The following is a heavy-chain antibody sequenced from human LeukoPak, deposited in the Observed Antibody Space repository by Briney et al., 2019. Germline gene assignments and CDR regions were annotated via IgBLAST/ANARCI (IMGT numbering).Heavy chain of an antibody. Sequence: PGRSLRLSCAASGFTFSSYGMHWVRQAPGKGLEWVAVIWYDGSNKYYADSVKGRCTISRDNSKNTLYLEMNSLRAEDTAVYYCATDPTVAGTSEYFQHWGQGTLVTVSS. D-gene: IGHD6-19*01. V-gene: IGHV3-33*01. CDR1: GFTFSSYG. J-gene: IGHJ1*01. CDR2: IWYDGSNK. CDR3: ATDPTVAGTSEYFQH.